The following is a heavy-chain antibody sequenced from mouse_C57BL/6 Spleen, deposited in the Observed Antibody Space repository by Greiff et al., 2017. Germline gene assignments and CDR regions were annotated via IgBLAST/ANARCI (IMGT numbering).Heavy chain of an antibody. CDR3: ARHGGGYFDY. CDR1: GFTFSSYG. V-gene: IGHV5-6*01. CDR2: ISSGGSYT. D-gene: IGHD1-1*02. J-gene: IGHJ2*01. Sequence: EVNVVESGGDLVKPGGSLKLSCAASGFTFSSYGMSWVRQTPDKRLEWVATISSGGSYTYYPASVKGRFTISRDNAKNTLYLQMSSLKSEDTAMYYCARHGGGYFDYWGQGTTLTVSS.